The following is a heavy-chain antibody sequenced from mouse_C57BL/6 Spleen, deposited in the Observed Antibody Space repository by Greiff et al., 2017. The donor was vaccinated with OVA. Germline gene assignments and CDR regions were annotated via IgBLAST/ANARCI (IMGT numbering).Heavy chain of an antibody. CDR1: GYTFTDYY. Sequence: VNLVESGAELVRPGASVKLSCKASGYTFTDYYINWVKQRPGQGLEWIARIYPGSGNTSYNEKLTGKATLTAEKSSSTAYMQLSSLTSEDSAVYFCARNPLIYSYYFDYWGQGTTLTVSS. CDR3: ARNPLIYSYYFDY. CDR2: IYPGSGNT. J-gene: IGHJ2*01. D-gene: IGHD2-1*01. V-gene: IGHV1-76*01.